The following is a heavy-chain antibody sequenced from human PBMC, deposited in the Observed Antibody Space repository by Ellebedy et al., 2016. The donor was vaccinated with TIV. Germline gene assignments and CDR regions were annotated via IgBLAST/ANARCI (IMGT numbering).Heavy chain of an antibody. D-gene: IGHD3-16*01. CDR2: IKNKADSYTT. J-gene: IGHJ4*02. CDR3: ARDNWGSYDY. V-gene: IGHV3-72*01. Sequence: PGGSLRLSCAASGFSFSDWYMDWVRQAPGRGLEWVGRIKNKADSYTTHYVASVKCRFTISRDNSKNSLYLQMDSLNTEDTAVYYCARDNWGSYDYWGQGTLVTVSS. CDR1: GFSFSDWY.